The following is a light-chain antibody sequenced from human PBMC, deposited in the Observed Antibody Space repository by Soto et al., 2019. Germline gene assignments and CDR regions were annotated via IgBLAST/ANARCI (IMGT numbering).Light chain of an antibody. CDR1: QSVGSD. CDR2: GAS. V-gene: IGKV3-15*01. Sequence: EIVMTQSPATLSVSPGERVTLSCRASQSVGSDLAWYLQNPGQAPSLLVYGASTRATGMPARFSGSGSGTEFTLTISSLQSEDFAVYYCQQYNNWPHTFGQGTKLEIK. CDR3: QQYNNWPHT. J-gene: IGKJ2*01.